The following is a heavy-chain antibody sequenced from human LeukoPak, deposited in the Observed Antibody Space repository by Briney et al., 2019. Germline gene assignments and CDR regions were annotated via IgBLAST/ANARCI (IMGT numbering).Heavy chain of an antibody. Sequence: SETLSLTCTVSGGPINNSSYYWSWIRQPPGKGLEWIGYIYYSGSTNYNPSLKSRVTISVDTSKNQFSLKLSSVTAADTAVYYCACGSGSGENFDYWGQGTLVTVSS. V-gene: IGHV4-61*01. CDR1: GGPINNSSYY. J-gene: IGHJ4*02. CDR2: IYYSGST. CDR3: ACGSGSGENFDY. D-gene: IGHD3-10*01.